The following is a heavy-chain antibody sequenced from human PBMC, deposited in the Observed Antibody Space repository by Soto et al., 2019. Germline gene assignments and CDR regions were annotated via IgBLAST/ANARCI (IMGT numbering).Heavy chain of an antibody. Sequence: GASVKVSCKASGGTFSSYAISWVRQAPGQGLELMGGIIPIFGTANYAQKFQGRVTITADESTSTAYMELSSLRSEDTAVYYCASESCSGGSCYPRNGWFDPWRQRTLVTVSS. CDR1: GGTFSSYA. J-gene: IGHJ5*02. CDR3: ASESCSGGSCYPRNGWFDP. V-gene: IGHV1-69*13. D-gene: IGHD2-15*01. CDR2: IIPIFGTA.